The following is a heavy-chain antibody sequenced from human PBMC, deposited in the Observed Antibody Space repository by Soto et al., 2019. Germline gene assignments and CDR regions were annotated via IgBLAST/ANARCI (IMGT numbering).Heavy chain of an antibody. CDR3: ALSRGYCSGGSCYWYFDL. D-gene: IGHD2-15*01. V-gene: IGHV3-23*01. CDR1: GFTFSSYA. J-gene: IGHJ2*01. CDR2: ISGSGGYT. Sequence: GGSLRLSCAASGFTFSSYAMTWVRQAPGKGLEWVSGISGSGGYTYYADSVKGRFTISRDNSKNTLYLQVSSLRAEDTAVYYCALSRGYCSGGSCYWYFDLWGRGTLVTVSS.